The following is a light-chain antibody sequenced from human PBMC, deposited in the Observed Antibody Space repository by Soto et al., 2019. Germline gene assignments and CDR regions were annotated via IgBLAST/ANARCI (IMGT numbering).Light chain of an antibody. J-gene: IGLJ1*01. Sequence: QSVLTQPASVSGSPAQSITITCTGTSSDVGGYKYVSWYQQHPGKAPKLLIYVVSNRPSGVSNRFSGSKAGNTASLTISGLRAEDEADYYCSSYTTTSTYLFGTGTKVTVL. CDR1: SSDVGGYKY. V-gene: IGLV2-14*01. CDR3: SSYTTTSTYL. CDR2: VVS.